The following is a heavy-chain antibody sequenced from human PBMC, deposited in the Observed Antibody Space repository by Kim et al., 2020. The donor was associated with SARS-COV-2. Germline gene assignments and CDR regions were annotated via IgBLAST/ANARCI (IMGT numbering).Heavy chain of an antibody. D-gene: IGHD2-2*01. Sequence: SVKGRFTISRDDSKNTAYLQMNSLTTEDTAVYYCTKGYYTSTACYPKFDPWGQGTLVTVSS. CDR3: TKGYYTSTACYPKFDP. V-gene: IGHV3-73*01. J-gene: IGHJ5*02.